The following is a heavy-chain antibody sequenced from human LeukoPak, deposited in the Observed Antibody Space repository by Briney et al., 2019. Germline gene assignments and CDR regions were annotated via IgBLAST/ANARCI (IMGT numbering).Heavy chain of an antibody. CDR2: ISSSGSTM. D-gene: IGHD3-22*01. CDR3: ARESSGGYYFDVFDI. J-gene: IGHJ3*02. Sequence: GGSLRLSCATSGFIFRSYWMHWVRQAPGKGLEWVSYISSSGSTMYYADSVKGRFTISRDNAKNSLYLQMNSLRAEDTAFYYCARESSGGYYFDVFDIWGQGTMVTVSS. CDR1: GFIFRSYW. V-gene: IGHV3-48*04.